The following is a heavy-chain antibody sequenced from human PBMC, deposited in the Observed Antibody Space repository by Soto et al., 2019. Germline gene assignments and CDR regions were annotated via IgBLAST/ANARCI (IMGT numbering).Heavy chain of an antibody. V-gene: IGHV3-23*01. D-gene: IGHD4-17*01. Sequence: EVQLLESGGGLVQPGGSLRLSCAASGFTFSSYAMSWVRQTPGKGLEWVSGISDNGSGAYYADSVKGRVTISRDNSKNTLSLQMNDLRVEDTALHYCAKGTGPTPTKFDPWGQGTLVTVSS. CDR3: AKGTGPTPTKFDP. CDR2: ISDNGSGA. J-gene: IGHJ5*02. CDR1: GFTFSSYA.